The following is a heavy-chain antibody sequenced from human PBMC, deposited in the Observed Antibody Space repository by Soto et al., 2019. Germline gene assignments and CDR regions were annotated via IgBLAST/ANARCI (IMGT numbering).Heavy chain of an antibody. CDR3: ARGGVFCSSTSCYGLLWFDP. CDR2: ISAYNGNT. J-gene: IGHJ5*02. Sequence: ASVKVSCKASGYTFTSYGISWVRQALGQGLEWMGWISAYNGNTNYAQKLQGRVTMTTDTSTSTAYMELRSLRSDDTAVYYCARGGVFCSSTSCYGLLWFDPWGQGTLVTVSS. V-gene: IGHV1-18*04. CDR1: GYTFTSYG. D-gene: IGHD2-2*01.